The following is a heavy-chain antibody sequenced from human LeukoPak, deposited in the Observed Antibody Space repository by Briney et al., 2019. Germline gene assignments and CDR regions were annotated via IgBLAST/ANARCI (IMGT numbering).Heavy chain of an antibody. D-gene: IGHD3-3*01. CDR2: INHSGST. J-gene: IGHJ6*03. V-gene: IGHV4-34*01. CDR1: GGSFSGYY. Sequence: SETLSLTCAVYGGSFSGYYWSWIRQPPGKGLEWIGEINHSGSTNYNPSLKSRDTISVDTSKNQFSLKLSSVSAADTAVYYCAREGRFRLTNTDGARFWSGPPGHYYYMDVWGKGTTVTVSS. CDR3: AREGRFRLTNTDGARFWSGPPGHYYYMDV.